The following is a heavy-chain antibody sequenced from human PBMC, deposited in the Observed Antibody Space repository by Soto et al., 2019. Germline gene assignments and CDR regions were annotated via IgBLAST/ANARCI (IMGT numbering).Heavy chain of an antibody. Sequence: QVQLVESGGGVVQPGRSLRLSCAASGFTFSSNGMHWVRQAPGKGLEWVAVIWYDGTNKYYADSMKGRFTISRDNSKNTLYLQMNSLRAEDTALYYCTRSTQYYYGMDVWGQGTTVTVSS. CDR1: GFTFSSNG. CDR3: TRSTQYYYGMDV. J-gene: IGHJ6*02. CDR2: IWYDGTNK. V-gene: IGHV3-33*01.